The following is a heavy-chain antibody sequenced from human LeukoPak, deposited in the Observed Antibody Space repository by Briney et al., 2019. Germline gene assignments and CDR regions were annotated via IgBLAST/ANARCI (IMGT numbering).Heavy chain of an antibody. CDR2: ISSSGSTI. V-gene: IGHV3-48*03. D-gene: IGHD3-10*02. CDR1: GFTFSSYE. J-gene: IGHJ6*03. CDR3: AELGITMIGGV. Sequence: GGSLRLSCAASGFTFSSYEMNWVRQAPGKGLEWVSYISSSGSTIYYADSVKGRFTISRDNAKNSLYLQMNSLRAEDTAVYYCAELGITMIGGVWGKGTTVTVSS.